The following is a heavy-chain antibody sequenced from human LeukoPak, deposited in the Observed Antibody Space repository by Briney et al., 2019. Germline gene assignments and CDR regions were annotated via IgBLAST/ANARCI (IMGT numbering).Heavy chain of an antibody. Sequence: GESLKLSCKGSGYSFTSYWIGWVRQMPGKGLEWMGIIYPGDSDTRYSPSFQGQVTISADKSISTAYLQWSSLKASDTAMYYCARRIYGSGSYSYFDYWGQGTLVTVSS. CDR3: ARRIYGSGSYSYFDY. D-gene: IGHD3-10*01. CDR1: GYSFTSYW. V-gene: IGHV5-51*01. CDR2: IYPGDSDT. J-gene: IGHJ4*02.